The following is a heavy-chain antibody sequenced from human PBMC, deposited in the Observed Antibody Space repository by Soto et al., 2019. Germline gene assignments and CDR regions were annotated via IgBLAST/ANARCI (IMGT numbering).Heavy chain of an antibody. V-gene: IGHV4-31*03. J-gene: IGHJ6*02. D-gene: IGHD2-2*01. Sequence: SETLSLTCTVSGGSISSGGYYWSWIRQHPGKGLEWIGYIYYSGSTYYNPSLKSRVTISVDTSKNQFSLKLSSVTAADTAVYYCARAAPEYCSSTSRYLGGSGYYYYYGMDVWGQGTTVTVSS. CDR1: GGSISSGGYY. CDR2: IYYSGST. CDR3: ARAAPEYCSSTSRYLGGSGYYYYYGMDV.